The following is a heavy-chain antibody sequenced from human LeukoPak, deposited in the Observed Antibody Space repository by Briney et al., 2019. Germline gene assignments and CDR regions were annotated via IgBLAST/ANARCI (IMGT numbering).Heavy chain of an antibody. Sequence: GGSLRLSCAASGFTFSDYYMSWIRQAAGKGLEWVSYISSSGSTIYYADSVKGRFTISRDNAKNSLYLQMNSLRAEDTAVYYCARDLRWLQPFDYWGQGTLVTVSS. V-gene: IGHV3-11*01. CDR2: ISSSGSTI. J-gene: IGHJ4*02. CDR3: ARDLRWLQPFDY. CDR1: GFTFSDYY. D-gene: IGHD5-24*01.